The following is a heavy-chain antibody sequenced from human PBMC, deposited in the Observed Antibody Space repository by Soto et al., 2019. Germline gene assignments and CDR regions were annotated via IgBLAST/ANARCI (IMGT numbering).Heavy chain of an antibody. V-gene: IGHV4-34*01. CDR2: INHSGST. CDR1: GGSFSGYY. J-gene: IGHJ6*02. CDR3: AGNLNHYYGSGSYYNYYYYGMDV. Sequence: SETLSLTCAVYGGSFSGYYWSWIRQPPGKGLEWIGEINHSGSTNYNPSLKSRVTISVDTSKNKFSLKLSSVTAADTAVYYCAGNLNHYYGSGSYYNYYYYGMDVWGQGTTVTVSS. D-gene: IGHD3-10*01.